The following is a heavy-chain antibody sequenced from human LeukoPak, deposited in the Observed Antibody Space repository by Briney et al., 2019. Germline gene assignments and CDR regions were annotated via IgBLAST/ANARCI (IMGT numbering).Heavy chain of an antibody. Sequence: GESLKISCKGSGYSFTSYWIAWVRLMPGKGLEWMGSIYPGDSDTRYSPSFQGQATISADKSISTAYLQWRGLRASDIAMYYCARLGTAVVARYFDYWGRGTLVTVSS. CDR3: ARLGTAVVARYFDY. V-gene: IGHV5-51*01. CDR1: GYSFTSYW. D-gene: IGHD5-18*01. J-gene: IGHJ4*02. CDR2: IYPGDSDT.